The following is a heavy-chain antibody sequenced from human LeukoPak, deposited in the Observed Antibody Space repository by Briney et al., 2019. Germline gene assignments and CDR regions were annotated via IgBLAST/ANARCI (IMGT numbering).Heavy chain of an antibody. Sequence: PSETLSLTCAVYGGPFSGYYWSWIRQPPGKGLEWIGEINHSGSTNYNPSLKSRVTISVDTSKNQFSLKLSSVTAADTAVYYCAVQGGAYRYYFDYWGQGTLVTVSS. J-gene: IGHJ4*02. CDR3: AVQGGAYRYYFDY. V-gene: IGHV4-34*01. D-gene: IGHD1-26*01. CDR2: INHSGST. CDR1: GGPFSGYY.